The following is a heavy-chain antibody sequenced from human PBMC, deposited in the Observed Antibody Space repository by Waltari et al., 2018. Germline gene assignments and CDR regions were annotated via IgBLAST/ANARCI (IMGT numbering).Heavy chain of an antibody. J-gene: IGHJ4*02. D-gene: IGHD1-26*01. V-gene: IGHV4-59*01. Sequence: QVQLQESGPGLVKPSETLSLTCTVSGGSISSYYWSWIRQPPGKGLEWIGYIYYSGSTNYNPSLKSRVTISVDTSKNQFSLKLSSVTAADTAVYYCARGPLLGAATAYFDYWGQGTLVTVSS. CDR1: GGSISSYY. CDR3: ARGPLLGAATAYFDY. CDR2: IYYSGST.